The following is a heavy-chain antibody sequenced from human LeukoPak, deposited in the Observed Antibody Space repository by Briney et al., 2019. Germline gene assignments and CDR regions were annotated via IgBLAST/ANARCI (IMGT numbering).Heavy chain of an antibody. Sequence: SETLSLTCAVYGGSFSGYYWSWIRQPPGKGLEWIGEINHSGSTNYNPSLKSRVAISVDTSKNQFSLKLSSVTAADTAVYYCARNIVVVPAAILPDYWGQGTLVTVSS. D-gene: IGHD2-2*01. CDR1: GGSFSGYY. V-gene: IGHV4-34*01. CDR2: INHSGST. CDR3: ARNIVVVPAAILPDY. J-gene: IGHJ4*02.